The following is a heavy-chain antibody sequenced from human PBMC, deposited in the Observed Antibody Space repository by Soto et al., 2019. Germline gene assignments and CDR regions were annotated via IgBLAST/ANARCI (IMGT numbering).Heavy chain of an antibody. V-gene: IGHV4-59*01. CDR3: ARGYGSSLGDYYGLDV. CDR2: IYYSGSA. J-gene: IGHJ6*02. Sequence: SETLSLTCTVSGDSIISYYWSWIRQPPGKGLEWIGYIYYSGSANYNPSLKSRVTLSVDTSRNQFSLKLSSVTAADTAVYFCARGYGSSLGDYYGLDVWGQGTTVTVSS. D-gene: IGHD2-2*01. CDR1: GDSIISYY.